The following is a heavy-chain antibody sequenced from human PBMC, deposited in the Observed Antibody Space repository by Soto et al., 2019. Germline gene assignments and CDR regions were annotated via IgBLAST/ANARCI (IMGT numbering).Heavy chain of an antibody. D-gene: IGHD5-12*01. CDR1: GGSISSSSYY. V-gene: IGHV4-39*01. J-gene: IGHJ4*02. CDR3: ARRPSGYDYLPPYFDY. CDR2: IYYSGST. Sequence: SETLSLTCTVSGGSISSSSYYWGWIRQPPGKGLEWIGGIYYSGSTYYNPSLKGRVTISVKTSKNQFSLKLSSVTAADTAVYYCARRPSGYDYLPPYFDYWGQGTLVTVSS.